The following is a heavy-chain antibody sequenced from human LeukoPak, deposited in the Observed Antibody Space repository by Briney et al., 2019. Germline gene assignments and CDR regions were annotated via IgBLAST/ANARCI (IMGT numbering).Heavy chain of an antibody. Sequence: GGSLRLSCAASGFTFSSYGMHRVRQAPGKGLEWLAVIWFDATKKFYADSLKGRFTISRDNSKNTLYLQMDSLRADDTAVYYCARDQLYGPPQGPEVGYGGQGTLVTVSS. CDR2: IWFDATKK. CDR1: GFTFSSYG. CDR3: ARDQLYGPPQGPEVGY. D-gene: IGHD1-1*01. V-gene: IGHV3-33*01. J-gene: IGHJ4*02.